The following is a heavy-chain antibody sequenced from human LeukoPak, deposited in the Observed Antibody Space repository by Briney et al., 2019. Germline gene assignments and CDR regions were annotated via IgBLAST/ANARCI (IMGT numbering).Heavy chain of an antibody. CDR3: AREREIQLNYFDY. CDR1: GFTFSDYY. J-gene: IGHJ4*02. V-gene: IGHV3-11*01. CDR2: ISSSGSTI. D-gene: IGHD5-18*01. Sequence: GGSLRLSCAASGFTFSDYYMSWIRQAPGKGLEWVSYISSSGSTIYYADSVKGRFTISRDNAKNSLYLQMNSLRAEDTAVYYCAREREIQLNYFDYWGQGTLVTVSS.